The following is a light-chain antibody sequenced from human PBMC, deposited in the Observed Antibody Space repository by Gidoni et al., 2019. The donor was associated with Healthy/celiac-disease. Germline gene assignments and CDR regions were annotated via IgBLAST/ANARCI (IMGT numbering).Light chain of an antibody. CDR1: ALPNQY. Sequence: YELSQPPSVSVPPGQTARSTCPGDALPNQYAYWYQQKPGQAPLLVIYKDSERPSGIPERFSGSSSGTTVTLTISGVQAEDEADYYCQSADSSGTYWVFGGGTKLTVL. J-gene: IGLJ3*02. CDR2: KDS. CDR3: QSADSSGTYWV. V-gene: IGLV3-25*02.